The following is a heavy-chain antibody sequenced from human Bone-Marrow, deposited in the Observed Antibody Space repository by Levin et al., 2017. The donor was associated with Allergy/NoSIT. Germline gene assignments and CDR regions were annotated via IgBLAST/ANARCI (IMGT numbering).Heavy chain of an antibody. Sequence: GESLKISCAASGFTLSSYGMNWVRQAPGKGLEWVSYISGSSGTIYYADSVKGRFTISRDNAKKSLSLQMNTLRDEDTAVYYCARDRDDYGDPDGAFDIWGQGTMVTVS. CDR2: ISGSSGTI. V-gene: IGHV3-48*02. CDR3: ARDRDDYGDPDGAFDI. J-gene: IGHJ3*02. D-gene: IGHD4-17*01. CDR1: GFTLSSYG.